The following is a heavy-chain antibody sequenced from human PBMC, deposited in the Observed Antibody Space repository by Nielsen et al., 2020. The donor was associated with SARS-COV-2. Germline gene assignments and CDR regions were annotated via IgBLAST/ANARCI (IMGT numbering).Heavy chain of an antibody. D-gene: IGHD1-26*01. J-gene: IGHJ4*02. V-gene: IGHV3-7*01. Sequence: GGSLRLSCAASGFTFSSYWMSWVRQAPGKGLEWVANIKQDGSEKYYVDSVKGRFTISRDNSKNTLYLQMNSLRAEDTAVYYCATLGGSYDYWGQGTLVTVSS. CDR2: IKQDGSEK. CDR3: ATLGGSYDY. CDR1: GFTFSSYW.